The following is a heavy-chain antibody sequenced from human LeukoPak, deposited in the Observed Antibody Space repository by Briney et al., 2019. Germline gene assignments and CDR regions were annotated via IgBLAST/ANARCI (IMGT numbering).Heavy chain of an antibody. D-gene: IGHD3-16*02. V-gene: IGHV1-46*01. CDR1: GYTFTSYY. J-gene: IGHJ5*02. CDR2: INPSGGST. Sequence: ASVKVSCKASGYTFTSYYMHWVRQAPGQGLEWMGIINPSGGSTSYAQKFQGRVTMTRDTSTSTVYMELSSLRSEDTAVYYCARPGFRIMITFGGVIAGGWFDPWGQGTLVTVSS. CDR3: ARPGFRIMITFGGVIAGGWFDP.